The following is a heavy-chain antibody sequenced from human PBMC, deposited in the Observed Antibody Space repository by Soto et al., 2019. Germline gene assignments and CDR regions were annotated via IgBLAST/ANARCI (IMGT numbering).Heavy chain of an antibody. CDR1: GFTFSTYW. J-gene: IGHJ6*03. CDR2: INSDGSST. V-gene: IGHV3-74*01. Sequence: GGSLRLSCAASGFTFSTYWMYWVRQAPGKGLVWVSRINSDGSSTSYADSVKGRFTISRDNAKNTLYLQMNSLRAEDTAVYYCTSTNFAHYYYYYMDVWGKGTTVTVSS. CDR3: TSTNFAHYYYYYMDV. D-gene: IGHD3-3*01.